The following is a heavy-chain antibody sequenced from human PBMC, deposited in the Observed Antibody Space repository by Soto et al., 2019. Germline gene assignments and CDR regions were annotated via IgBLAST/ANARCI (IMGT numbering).Heavy chain of an antibody. J-gene: IGHJ4*02. CDR2: INHSRST. Sequence: QVQLQQWGAGLLKPSETLSLTCAVYGGSFSGYYWSLIRQPPGKGLEWIGEINHSRSTNYNPSLKSRVTISVDTSNNQFSRKLSSVTAADTAVYDCARGRRTAVTIDYWGQGTLVTVSS. D-gene: IGHD4-17*01. CDR3: ARGRRTAVTIDY. CDR1: GGSFSGYY. V-gene: IGHV4-34*01.